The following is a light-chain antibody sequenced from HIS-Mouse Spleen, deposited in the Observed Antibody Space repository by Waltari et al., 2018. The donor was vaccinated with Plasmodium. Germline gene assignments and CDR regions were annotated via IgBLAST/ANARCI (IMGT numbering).Light chain of an antibody. CDR2: WAS. Sequence: DIVMTQSPDSLAVSLGEGATINCKYSQSVLYSSNNKNYLAWYQQKPGQPPKLLIYWASTRESGVPDRFSGSGSGTDFTLTISSLQAEDVAVYYCQQYYSTPFGPGTKVDIK. V-gene: IGKV4-1*01. CDR3: QQYYSTP. CDR1: QSVLYSSNNKNY. J-gene: IGKJ3*01.